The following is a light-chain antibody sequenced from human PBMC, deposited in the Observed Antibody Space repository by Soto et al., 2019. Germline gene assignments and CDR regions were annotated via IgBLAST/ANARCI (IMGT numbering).Light chain of an antibody. Sequence: EIVMRQSPAPLSVSPGGRAALSCRASQSVSGNLAWEQQTPGQAPRLLIYGASTRATGIPARFSGSGFGTEFTLTISSLKSEDFAVYYCQQYNYRPPAFGQGTRLEIK. J-gene: IGKJ5*01. V-gene: IGKV3-15*01. CDR2: GAS. CDR1: QSVSGN. CDR3: QQYNYRPPA.